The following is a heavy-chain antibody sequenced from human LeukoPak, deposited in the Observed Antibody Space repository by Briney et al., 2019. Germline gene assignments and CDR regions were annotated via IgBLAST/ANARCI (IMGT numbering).Heavy chain of an antibody. D-gene: IGHD3-3*01. J-gene: IGHJ6*04. V-gene: IGHV3-49*03. CDR1: GFNFGDYS. CDR3: TRDHDFWRGPLDV. Sequence: GGSLRLSCTASGFNFGDYSLSWFRQAPGVGLEWVAFIRREGYGGTTEYAASVKGRFTISRDDSKSIAYLQMYSLKTEDTGVYYCTRDHDFWRGPLDVWGKGTTVTVSS. CDR2: IRREGYGGTT.